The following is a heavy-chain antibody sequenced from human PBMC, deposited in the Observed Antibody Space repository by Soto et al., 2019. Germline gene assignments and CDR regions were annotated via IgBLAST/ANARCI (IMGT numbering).Heavy chain of an antibody. CDR2: ISSSSSTI. CDR1: GFTFSSYS. CDR3: ASKRGVGDLY. Sequence: EVQLVESGGGLVQPGGSLRLSCAASGFTFSSYSMNWVRQAPGKGLEWVSYISSSSSTIYYADSVKGRFTISRDNAKNSLYLQMNSLRAEDTAVYYCASKRGVGDLYWGQGTLVTVS. J-gene: IGHJ4*02. D-gene: IGHD3-10*01. V-gene: IGHV3-48*01.